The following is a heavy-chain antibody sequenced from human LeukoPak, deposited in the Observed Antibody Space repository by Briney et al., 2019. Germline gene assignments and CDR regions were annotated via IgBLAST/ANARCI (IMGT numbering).Heavy chain of an antibody. D-gene: IGHD3-16*01. CDR2: ISGNGGST. V-gene: IGHV3-23*01. J-gene: IGHJ4*02. Sequence: GGSLRLSCAASGFTFSSYAMSWVRQAPGRGLEWVSGISGNGGSTYYADSVKGRFTISRDNSKNTLYLQMNSLRAEDTALYYCASGGWGREFDYWGQGTLVTVSS. CDR3: ASGGWGREFDY. CDR1: GFTFSSYA.